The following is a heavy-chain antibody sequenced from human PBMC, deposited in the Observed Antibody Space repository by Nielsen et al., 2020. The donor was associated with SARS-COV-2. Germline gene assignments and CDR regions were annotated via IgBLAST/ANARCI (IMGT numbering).Heavy chain of an antibody. CDR3: ARSEVDTAMDFDF. D-gene: IGHD5-18*01. V-gene: IGHV1-18*01. CDR1: GYSFNNYG. J-gene: IGHJ4*02. Sequence: ASVKVSCKASGYSFNNYGISWVRQAPGQGLEWVGWINAYSDNTNYAQKLQGRVTMTTDTSTSTAYMELRTLKSDDTAVYYCARSEVDTAMDFDFWGQGTLVTVSS. CDR2: INAYSDNT.